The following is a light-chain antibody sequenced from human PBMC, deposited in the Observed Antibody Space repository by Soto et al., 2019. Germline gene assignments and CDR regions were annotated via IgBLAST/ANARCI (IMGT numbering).Light chain of an antibody. J-gene: IGLJ1*01. CDR3: CSYAGSNWGYV. Sequence: QSVLTQPASVSGSPGQSITIPCTGTSSDIGGYHLVSWYQHQSGKAPKLIIYKVSQWPSGVSDRFSASKSGNTASLTISGLQAEDEADYYCCSYAGSNWGYVFGTGTKVTVL. V-gene: IGLV2-23*02. CDR2: KVS. CDR1: SSDIGGYHL.